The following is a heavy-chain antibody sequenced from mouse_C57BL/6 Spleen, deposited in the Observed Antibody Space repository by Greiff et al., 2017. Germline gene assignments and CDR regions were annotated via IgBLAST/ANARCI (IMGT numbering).Heavy chain of an antibody. V-gene: IGHV1-26*01. J-gene: IGHJ1*03. Sequence: EVQLQQSGPELVKPGASVKISCKASGYTFTDYYMNWVKQSHGKSLEWIGDINPNNGGTSYNQKFKGKATLTVDKSSSTAYMELRSLTSEDSAVYYCARGTNYARYWYFDVWGTGTTVTVSS. CDR3: ARGTNYARYWYFDV. CDR1: GYTFTDYY. D-gene: IGHD5-5*01. CDR2: INPNNGGT.